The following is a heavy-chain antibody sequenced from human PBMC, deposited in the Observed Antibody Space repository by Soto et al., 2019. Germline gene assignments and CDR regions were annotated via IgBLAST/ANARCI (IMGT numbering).Heavy chain of an antibody. V-gene: IGHV3-73*01. CDR2: IRSKGNNYAT. J-gene: IGHJ6*03. D-gene: IGHD3-3*01. Sequence: GGSLRLSRASSWVTFRGPGIHRVRQAFRERLEWVGRIRSKGNNYATAYGASLKGRFTISRDDSKNTAYLQMNSLNTEDTAVYYCSRQASDFWSGKPQYYMDVWGKGTTVTVSS. CDR1: WVTFRGPG. CDR3: SRQASDFWSGKPQYYMDV.